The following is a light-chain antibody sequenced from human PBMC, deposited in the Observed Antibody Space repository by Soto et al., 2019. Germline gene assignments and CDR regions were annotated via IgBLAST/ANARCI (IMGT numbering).Light chain of an antibody. CDR2: GAS. CDR3: QQYGSSAPYT. Sequence: EIVLTQSPGTLSLSPGERATLSCRASQSVSSTYLAWYQQKPGQAPRLLLYGASSRATGIPDRFSGSGSGTEFTLNISRTKPEDITVYYCQQYGSSAPYTFGHGTKLKI. CDR1: QSVSSTY. V-gene: IGKV3-20*01. J-gene: IGKJ2*01.